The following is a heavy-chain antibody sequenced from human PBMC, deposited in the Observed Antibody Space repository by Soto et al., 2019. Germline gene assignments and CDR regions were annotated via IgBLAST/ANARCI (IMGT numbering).Heavy chain of an antibody. J-gene: IGHJ6*02. V-gene: IGHV4-31*03. CDR2: IYYSGST. Sequence: SETLSLTCTVSGVSISSGGYYWSWIRQHPGKGLEWIGYIYYSGSTYYNPSLKSRVTISVDTSKNQFSLKLSSVTAADTAVYYCASLLSGYDSESYYYYGMDVWGQGTTVTVSS. CDR1: GVSISSGGYY. D-gene: IGHD5-12*01. CDR3: ASLLSGYDSESYYYYGMDV.